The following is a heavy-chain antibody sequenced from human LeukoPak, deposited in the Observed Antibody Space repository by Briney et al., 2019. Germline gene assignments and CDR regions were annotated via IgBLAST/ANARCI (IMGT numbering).Heavy chain of an antibody. D-gene: IGHD3-10*01. V-gene: IGHV3-15*01. CDR3: TTPYGSGSSPRYYYYYMDV. J-gene: IGHJ6*03. CDR2: IKSKTDGGTT. Sequence: PGGSLRLSCAASGFSFSNAWMSWVRQAPGKGLECVGRIKSKTDGGTTDYAAPVKGRFTISRGESKNTLYLPTNSLKTEVTAVYYCTTPYGSGSSPRYYYYYMDVWGKGTTVTVSS. CDR1: GFSFSNAW.